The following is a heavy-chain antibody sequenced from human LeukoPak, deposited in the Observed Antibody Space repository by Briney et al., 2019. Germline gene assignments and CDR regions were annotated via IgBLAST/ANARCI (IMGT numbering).Heavy chain of an antibody. J-gene: IGHJ4*02. V-gene: IGHV3-33*01. Sequence: EPGRSLRLSCAASGFTFSSYGMHWVRQAPGKGLEWVAVIWYDGSNKYYADSVKGRFTISRDNSKNTLYLQMNSLRAEDTAVYYCARDRRTMVRGVWSAFDYWGQGTLVTVSS. CDR2: IWYDGSNK. CDR3: ARDRRTMVRGVWSAFDY. CDR1: GFTFSSYG. D-gene: IGHD3-10*01.